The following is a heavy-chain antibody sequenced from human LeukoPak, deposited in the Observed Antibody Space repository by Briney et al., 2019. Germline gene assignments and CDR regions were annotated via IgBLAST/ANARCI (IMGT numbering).Heavy chain of an antibody. J-gene: IGHJ4*02. CDR1: GFTFSGYW. V-gene: IGHV3-74*01. CDR3: VRLVAVPDAYFGY. D-gene: IGHD2-2*01. Sequence: GGSLRLSCAASGFTFSGYWMHWVRQAPGKGLVWVSRINSDGYSTAYADSVKGRFTISRDNAKNTLYLQMNSLRAEDTAVYYCVRLVAVPDAYFGYWGQGTLVTVSS. CDR2: INSDGYST.